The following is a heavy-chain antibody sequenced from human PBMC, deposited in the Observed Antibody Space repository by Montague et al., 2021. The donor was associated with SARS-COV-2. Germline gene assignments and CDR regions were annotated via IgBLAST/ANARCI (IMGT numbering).Heavy chain of an antibody. CDR1: GDSVSSNSVA. V-gene: IGHV6-1*01. Sequence: CAISGDSVSSNSVAWRWIRQSPSRGLELLGRTYYRSKRYSDYAPXVRGRLTVNPDASKNEFSLELNYVTPEDTAVYYCVRYSGWFYFDFWGQGTLVTVSS. J-gene: IGHJ4*02. D-gene: IGHD6-19*01. CDR2: TYYRSKRYS. CDR3: VRYSGWFYFDF.